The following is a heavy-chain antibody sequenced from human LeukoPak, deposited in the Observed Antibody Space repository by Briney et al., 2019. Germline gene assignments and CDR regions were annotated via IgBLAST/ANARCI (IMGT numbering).Heavy chain of an antibody. D-gene: IGHD6-13*01. CDR1: GFTFSSYE. CDR2: ISSSGSTI. Sequence: PGGSLRLSCAASGFTFSSYEMNWVRQAPGKGLEWVSYISSSGSTIYYADSVKGRFTISRDNAKNSLYLQMNSLRAEDTAVYYCAPLGYSSSWYFDYWGQGTLVTVSS. CDR3: APLGYSSSWYFDY. V-gene: IGHV3-48*03. J-gene: IGHJ4*02.